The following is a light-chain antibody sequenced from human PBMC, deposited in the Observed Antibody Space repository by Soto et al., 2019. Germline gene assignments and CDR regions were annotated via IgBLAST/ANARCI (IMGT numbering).Light chain of an antibody. Sequence: QSALTQPASVSGSPGQSIIISCTGTSSDIGGCNYVSWYQQYPGKAPKLIIYEVSDRPSGVSNRFSGSKSGNTASLTISGLQAEDEADYYCSSSASSTTWVFGGGTQLTVL. CDR2: EVS. CDR3: SSSASSTTWV. V-gene: IGLV2-14*01. J-gene: IGLJ3*02. CDR1: SSDIGGCNY.